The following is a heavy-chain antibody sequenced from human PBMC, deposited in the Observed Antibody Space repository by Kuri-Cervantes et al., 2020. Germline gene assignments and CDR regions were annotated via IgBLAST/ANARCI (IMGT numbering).Heavy chain of an antibody. J-gene: IGHJ5*02. D-gene: IGHD4-17*01. CDR1: GGSISSGGYY. CDR2: IYYSGST. Sequence: SETLSLTCTVSGGSISSGGYYWSWIRQHPGKGLEWIGYIYYSGSTYYNPSLKSRVTISVDTSKNQFSLKLSSVTAADTAVYYCARDDYGDYRGGFDPWGQGTLVTVSS. CDR3: ARDDYGDYRGGFDP. V-gene: IGHV4-31*03.